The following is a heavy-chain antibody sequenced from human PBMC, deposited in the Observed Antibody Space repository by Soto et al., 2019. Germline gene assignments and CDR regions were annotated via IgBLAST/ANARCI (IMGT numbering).Heavy chain of an antibody. CDR2: ISWNSGSI. CDR3: AKDLTDTAMVQDYYYGMDV. Sequence: EVQLVESGGGLVQPGRSLRLSCAASGFTFDDYAMHWVRQAPGKGLEWVSGISWNSGSIGYADSVKGRFTISRDNAKNSLYLQMNSLRAEDTALYYCAKDLTDTAMVQDYYYGMDVWGQGTTVTVSS. V-gene: IGHV3-9*01. CDR1: GFTFDDYA. J-gene: IGHJ6*02. D-gene: IGHD5-18*01.